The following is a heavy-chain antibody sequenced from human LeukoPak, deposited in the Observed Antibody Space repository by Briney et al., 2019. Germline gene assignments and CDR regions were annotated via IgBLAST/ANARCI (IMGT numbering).Heavy chain of an antibody. CDR2: IYSGGST. Sequence: GGSLRLSCAASEFSVGSNYMTWVRQAPGKGLEWVSLIYSGGSTYYADSVKGRFTISRDTSKNTLYLQMSSLRAEDTAVYYCARSYRRGAITMLRGVANRGAFDIWGQGTMVTVSS. V-gene: IGHV3-66*01. J-gene: IGHJ3*02. CDR1: EFSVGSNY. D-gene: IGHD3-10*01. CDR3: ARSYRRGAITMLRGVANRGAFDI.